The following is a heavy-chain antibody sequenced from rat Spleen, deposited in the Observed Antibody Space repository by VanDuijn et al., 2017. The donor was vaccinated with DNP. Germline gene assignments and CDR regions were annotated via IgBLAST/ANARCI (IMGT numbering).Heavy chain of an antibody. CDR2: INAGSGGA. D-gene: IGHD1-11*01. V-gene: IGHV1-43*01. CDR3: ARVDYGGYSDPRWFAY. Sequence: QVQLQQSGAELAKPASSVKISCKASGYTFTNYYIGWIKQTTGQGLEYIGYINAGSGGANYNEKFKDKATLTVDKSSSTAFMQLSSLTPDDSAVYYCARVDYGGYSDPRWFAYWGQGTLVTVSS. CDR1: GYTFTNYY. J-gene: IGHJ3*01.